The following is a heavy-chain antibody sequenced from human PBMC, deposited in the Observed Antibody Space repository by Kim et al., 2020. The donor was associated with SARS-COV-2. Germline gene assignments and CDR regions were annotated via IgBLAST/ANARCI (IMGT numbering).Heavy chain of an antibody. CDR1: GVSISSSSYY. CDR3: ARNGSHSSGWYHFDY. V-gene: IGHV4-39*01. D-gene: IGHD6-19*01. J-gene: IGHJ4*02. CDR2: IYYSGST. Sequence: SETLSLTCTVSGVSISSSSYYWGWIRQPPGKGLEWIGSIYYSGSTYYNPSLKSRVTISVDTSKNQFSLKLSSVTAADTAVYYCARNGSHSSGWYHFDYWGQGTLVTVSS.